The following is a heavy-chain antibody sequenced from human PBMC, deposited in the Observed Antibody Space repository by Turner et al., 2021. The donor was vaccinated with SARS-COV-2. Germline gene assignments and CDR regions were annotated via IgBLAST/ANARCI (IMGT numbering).Heavy chain of an antibody. V-gene: IGHV3-21*01. CDR1: GFTFSSYS. CDR2: ISSSSSYI. CDR3: ARDYYDFWSGYYSYQYGMDV. Sequence: EVQLVESGGGLVKPGGSLRLSCAASGFTFSSYSMNWVRQAPGKGLEWVSSISSSSSYIYYADSVKGRFTISRDNVKNSLYLQMNSLRAEDTAVYYCARDYYDFWSGYYSYQYGMDVWGQGTAVTVSS. D-gene: IGHD3-3*01. J-gene: IGHJ6*02.